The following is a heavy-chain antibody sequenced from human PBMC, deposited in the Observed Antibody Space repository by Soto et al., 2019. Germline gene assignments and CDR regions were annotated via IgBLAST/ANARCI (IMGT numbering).Heavy chain of an antibody. V-gene: IGHV4-59*08. J-gene: IGHJ4*02. CDR1: GGSISSYY. CDR3: ARHHRYCTGGSCYAIDS. CDR2: IYYTGST. D-gene: IGHD2-15*01. Sequence: SETLSHTSNRSGGSISSYYWTWIRQPPGNEPEWIAYIYYTGSTSYNPSLKSRVTISLDTSKNQFSLNLSSVTAADTAVYYCARHHRYCTGGSCYAIDSWGQGT.